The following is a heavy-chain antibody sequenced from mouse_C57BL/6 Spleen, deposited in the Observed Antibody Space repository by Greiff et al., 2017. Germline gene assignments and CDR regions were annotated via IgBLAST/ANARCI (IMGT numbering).Heavy chain of an antibody. CDR2: ITPSSGYT. V-gene: IGHV1-7*01. J-gene: IGHJ3*01. CDR1: GYTFTSYW. Sequence: QVQLQQSGAELAKPGASVKLYCKASGYTFTSYWMHWVKQRPGQGLEWIGYITPSSGYTKYNQKFKDKATLTADKSSSTAYMQLSSLTYEDSAVYYCARSGSYYDPPQTWFAYWGQGTLVTVSA. D-gene: IGHD2-4*01. CDR3: ARSGSYYDPPQTWFAY.